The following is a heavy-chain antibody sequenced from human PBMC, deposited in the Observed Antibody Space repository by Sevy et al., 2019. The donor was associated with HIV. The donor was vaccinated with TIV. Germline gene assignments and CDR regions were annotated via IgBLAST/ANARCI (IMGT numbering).Heavy chain of an antibody. CDR2: ISYDGVNQ. J-gene: IGHJ4*02. V-gene: IGHV3-30*01. D-gene: IGHD2-15*01. CDR3: ARVVGRGEYLIYAYLDY. Sequence: GGSLRLSCAASGFSFSYYPMHWVRQAPGKGLEWVALISYDGVNQYYAASVKGRFTVSRDNSKNTLYLQMNSLRAEDTGVHYCARVVGRGEYLIYAYLDYWGQGALVTVSS. CDR1: GFSFSYYP.